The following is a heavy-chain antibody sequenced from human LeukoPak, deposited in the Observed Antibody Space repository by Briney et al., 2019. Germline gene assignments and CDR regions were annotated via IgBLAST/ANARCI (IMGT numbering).Heavy chain of an antibody. J-gene: IGHJ5*02. CDR3: ARGVRGVPLTGTDWFDP. CDR1: GCTFTGYY. V-gene: IGHV1-2*02. CDR2: INPNSGCT. D-gene: IGHD3-10*01. Sequence: GAWVKVACKPSGCTFTGYYLHRVRQAPGQGLEWMGWINPNSGCTNYAQKFQGRVTMTRDTSISTAYMELSRLRSDDTAVYYCARGVRGVPLTGTDWFDPWGQGTLVTVSS.